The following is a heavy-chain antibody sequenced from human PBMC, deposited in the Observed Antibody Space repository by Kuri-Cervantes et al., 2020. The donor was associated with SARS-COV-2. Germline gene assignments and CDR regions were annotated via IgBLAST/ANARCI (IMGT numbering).Heavy chain of an antibody. Sequence: GESLKISCAASGFTVSSYAMHWVRQAPGKGLEYVSAISSNGGSTYYANPVKGRFTISRDNSKHKLYLQMGSLRAEDMAVYYCARDSREYCSSTSCSWFDPWGQGTLVTVSS. CDR3: ARDSREYCSSTSCSWFDP. CDR1: GFTVSSYA. V-gene: IGHV3-64*01. D-gene: IGHD2-2*01. CDR2: ISSNGGST. J-gene: IGHJ5*02.